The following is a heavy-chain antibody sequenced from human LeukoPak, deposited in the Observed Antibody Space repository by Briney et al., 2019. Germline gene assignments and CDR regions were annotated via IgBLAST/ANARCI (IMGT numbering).Heavy chain of an antibody. CDR2: IKQDGSEK. CDR3: ARPNARYT. J-gene: IGHJ5*02. D-gene: IGHD5-12*01. V-gene: IGHV3-7*01. CDR1: GFTFSSYW. Sequence: GGSLSLSCAASGFTFSSYWMSWVWQAQGKGLEWVANIKQDGSEKYYGDSVKGRFSISRDKAKNSMYLQMNSLRAEDTAAYYFARPNARYTCGQGTLVTVSS.